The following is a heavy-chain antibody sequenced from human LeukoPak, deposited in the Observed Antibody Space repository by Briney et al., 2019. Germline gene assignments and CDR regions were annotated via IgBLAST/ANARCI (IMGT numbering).Heavy chain of an antibody. CDR3: ARGQGTVTTH. Sequence: PSETLSLTCAASGGSFSGYYWTWIRQPPGKGLEWIGEINHSGSANYNPSLMSRVTISLDTSKNHFSLNLSSVTAADTAVYYCARGQGTVTTHWGQGTLVTVSS. J-gene: IGHJ4*02. CDR1: GGSFSGYY. D-gene: IGHD4-11*01. CDR2: INHSGSA. V-gene: IGHV4-34*01.